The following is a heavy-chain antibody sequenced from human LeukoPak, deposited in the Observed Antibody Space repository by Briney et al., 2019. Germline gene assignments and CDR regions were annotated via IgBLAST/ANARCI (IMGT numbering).Heavy chain of an antibody. J-gene: IGHJ5*02. CDR2: INHSGST. V-gene: IGHV4-34*01. CDR3: ARDRSVGDYGDYAAFYWFDP. Sequence: TSETLSLTCTVYGGSFSGYYWRWIRQPPGKGLEWIVEINHSGSTNYNPSLKSRVTISVDTSKNQFSLKLSSVTAADTAVYYCARDRSVGDYGDYAAFYWFDPWGQGTLVTVSS. D-gene: IGHD4-17*01. CDR1: GGSFSGYY.